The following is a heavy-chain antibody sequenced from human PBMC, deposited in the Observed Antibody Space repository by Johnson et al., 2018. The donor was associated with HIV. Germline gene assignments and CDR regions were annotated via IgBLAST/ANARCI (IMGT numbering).Heavy chain of an antibody. V-gene: IGHV3-11*04. Sequence: QVQLVESGGGLVKPGGSLRLSCAVSGFTFSDYYMSWMRQAPGQGLEWVSYISSSGSNIYKADSVKGRFTISRDNAKNSLFLQMNSLRAEDTAVYYCARVGANFDAFDIWGQGTMVTVSS. D-gene: IGHD4/OR15-4a*01. CDR1: GFTFSDYY. CDR2: ISSSGSNI. CDR3: ARVGANFDAFDI. J-gene: IGHJ3*02.